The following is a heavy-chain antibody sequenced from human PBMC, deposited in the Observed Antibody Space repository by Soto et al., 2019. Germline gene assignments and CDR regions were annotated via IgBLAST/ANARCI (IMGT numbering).Heavy chain of an antibody. J-gene: IGHJ4*02. V-gene: IGHV1-8*01. CDR2: MNPNSGNT. Sequence: GASVKVSCKASGYTFTSYDINWVRQATGQGLEWMGWMNPNSGNTGYAQKFQGGVTMTRNTSISTAYMELSSLRSEDTAVYYCAAYSRQLGVFDYWGQGTLVTVYS. CDR1: GYTFTSYD. D-gene: IGHD6-6*01. CDR3: AAYSRQLGVFDY.